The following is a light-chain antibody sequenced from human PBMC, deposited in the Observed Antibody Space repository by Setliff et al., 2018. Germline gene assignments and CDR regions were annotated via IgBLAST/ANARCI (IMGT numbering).Light chain of an antibody. V-gene: IGLV2-14*01. Sequence: QSALAQPASVSGSPGQSIAISCTGTSSDVGAYDYVSWYQQHPDRAPKLMIYDVSKRPSGVSNRFSGSKSGNTASLTISGLQPEDEADYYCSSYTTSTTRVFGGGTKVTVL. CDR1: SSDVGAYDY. J-gene: IGLJ2*01. CDR3: SSYTTSTTRV. CDR2: DVS.